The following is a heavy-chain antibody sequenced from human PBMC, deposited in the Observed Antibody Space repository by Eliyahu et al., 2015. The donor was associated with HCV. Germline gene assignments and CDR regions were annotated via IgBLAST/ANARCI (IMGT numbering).Heavy chain of an antibody. D-gene: IGHD3-22*01. J-gene: IGHJ6*02. V-gene: IGHV1-69*01. CDR2: IXPIFGTA. Sequence: QVQLVQSGAEVKKPXSSVKVSCKASGXTFSXYAXXWVRQAPGQGLEWMGGIXPIFGTANYAQKFQGRVTITADESTSTAYMELSSLRSEDTAVYYCARRGAYYDSSGHYYYGMDVWGQGTTVTVSS. CDR1: GXTFSXYA. CDR3: ARRGAYYDSSGHYYYGMDV.